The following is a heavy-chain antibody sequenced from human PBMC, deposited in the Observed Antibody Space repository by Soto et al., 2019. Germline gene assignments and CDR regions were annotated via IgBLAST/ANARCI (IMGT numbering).Heavy chain of an antibody. CDR1: GGSFHSSA. CDR3: VRPDSTGYYSH. Sequence: SVKVSCKVSGGSFHSSAINWLRQAPGQGLEWMGGITPISDSANYAQNFQGRVTITADVYTTTAYLQRGSLKASDTAIYYCVRPDSTGYYSHWGQGTPVTVSS. V-gene: IGHV1-69*13. J-gene: IGHJ4*02. CDR2: ITPISDSA. D-gene: IGHD3-22*01.